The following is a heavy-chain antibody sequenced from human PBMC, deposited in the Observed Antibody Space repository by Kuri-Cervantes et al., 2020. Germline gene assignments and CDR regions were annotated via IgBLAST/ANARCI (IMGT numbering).Heavy chain of an antibody. CDR2: IYTSGST. CDR3: ARSDFWSGYRFDY. V-gene: IGHV4-4*07. J-gene: IGHJ4*02. D-gene: IGHD3-3*01. CDR1: GGSISSYY. Sequence: GSLRLSCTVSGGSISSYYWSWIRQPAGKGLEWIGRIYTSGSTNYNPSLKSRVTMSVDTSKNQFSLKLSSVTAADTAGYYCARSDFWSGYRFDYWGQGTLVTVSS.